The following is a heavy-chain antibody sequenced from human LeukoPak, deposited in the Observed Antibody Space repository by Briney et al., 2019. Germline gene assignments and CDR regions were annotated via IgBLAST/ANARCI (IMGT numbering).Heavy chain of an antibody. CDR2: ISYDGSNK. CDR3: ARDQGPRGTFDY. V-gene: IGHV3-30-3*01. J-gene: IGHJ4*02. CDR1: GFTFSSYA. Sequence: GGSLRLSCAASGFTFSSYAMHWVRQAPGKGLEWLAVISYDGSNKYYADSVKGRFTISRDNSKNTLYLQMNSLRAEDTAVYYCARDQGPRGTFDYWGQGTLVTVSS.